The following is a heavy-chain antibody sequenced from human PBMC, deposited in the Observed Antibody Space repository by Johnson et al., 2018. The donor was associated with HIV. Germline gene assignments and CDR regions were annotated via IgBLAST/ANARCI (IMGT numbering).Heavy chain of an antibody. V-gene: IGHV3-15*01. D-gene: IGHD3-22*01. CDR2: IKSNTDGGAT. Sequence: VQLVESGGGLIQPGGSLRLSCAASGFTFNNAWMSWVRQAPGKGLEWVGHIKSNTDGGATDYPAPVKDRFTISRDNSKNTLYLQMNSLRDEDTAVYYCAREARIVVGEPSDAFDIWGQGTMVTVSS. J-gene: IGHJ3*02. CDR1: GFTFNNAW. CDR3: AREARIVVGEPSDAFDI.